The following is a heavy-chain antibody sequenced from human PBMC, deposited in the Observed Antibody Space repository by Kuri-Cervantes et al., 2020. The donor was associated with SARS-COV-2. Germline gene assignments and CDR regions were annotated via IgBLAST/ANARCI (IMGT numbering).Heavy chain of an antibody. J-gene: IGHJ5*02. CDR3: AKDLSLVRGLDA. D-gene: IGHD3-10*01. CDR2: ISWNSGSI. CDR1: GFTFDDYA. Sequence: SLKISCAASGFTFDDYAMHWVRQAPGKGLEWVSGISWNSGSIGYADSVKGRFTISRDNAKNSLYLQMNSLRAEDTALYYCAKDLSLVRGLDAWGQGTLVTVSS. V-gene: IGHV3-9*01.